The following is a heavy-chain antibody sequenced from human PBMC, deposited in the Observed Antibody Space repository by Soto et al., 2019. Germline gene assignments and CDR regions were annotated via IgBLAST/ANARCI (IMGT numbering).Heavy chain of an antibody. D-gene: IGHD2-2*01. CDR3: VRQLLGYCRSSTCV. V-gene: IGHV3-66*04. J-gene: IGHJ4*02. Sequence: GGSLRLSCVASGFTVSSSYTSWVRQAPGKGLEWVSLIYSGGSTYYADSVKGRFTISRDNSQNTMYLQMNSLTVEDTAVYYCVRQLLGYCRSSTCVWGQGTLVTVSS. CDR1: GFTVSSSY. CDR2: IYSGGST.